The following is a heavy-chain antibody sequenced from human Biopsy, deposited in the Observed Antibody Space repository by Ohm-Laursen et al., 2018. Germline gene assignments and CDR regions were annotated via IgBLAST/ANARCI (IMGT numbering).Heavy chain of an antibody. V-gene: IGHV4-59*01. CDR1: GGPISNYF. J-gene: IGHJ2*01. CDR3: ARDRGYYSDRTVPGYFDL. CDR2: LRFEDRT. Sequence: TLSLTCVVSGGPISNYFWTWIRQPPGKGLEWIGYLRFEDRTSYNSSLKSRVTISADTSKNQFSLRLRSVTPADTAIYYCARDRGYYSDRTVPGYFDLWGRGTLVTVSS. D-gene: IGHD3-22*01.